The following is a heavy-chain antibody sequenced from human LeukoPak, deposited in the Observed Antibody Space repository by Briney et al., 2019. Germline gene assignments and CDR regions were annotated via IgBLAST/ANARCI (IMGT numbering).Heavy chain of an antibody. V-gene: IGHV3-21*01. D-gene: IGHD3-10*01. CDR1: GFTFSSYS. CDR2: ISSSSSYI. Sequence: PGGSLRLSCAASGFTFSSYSMNWVRQAPGKGLEWVSSISSSSSYIYYADSVKGRFTISRDNSKNTLYLQMNSLRAEDTAVYYCARSDDEVTMVRGVIITVYYGMDVWGQGTTVTVSS. CDR3: ARSDDEVTMVRGVIITVYYGMDV. J-gene: IGHJ6*02.